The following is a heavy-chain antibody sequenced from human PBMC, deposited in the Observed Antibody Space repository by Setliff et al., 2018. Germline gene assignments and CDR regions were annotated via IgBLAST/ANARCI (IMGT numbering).Heavy chain of an antibody. D-gene: IGHD3-16*01. CDR3: ARVGDMAHYYYMDV. J-gene: IGHJ6*03. Sequence: PSETLSLTCAAYGGTFSDYYWSWIRQPPGKGLEWIGYIYYSGSTNYNPSLKSRVTISVDTSKNQFSLKRSSVTAADTAVYYCARVGDMAHYYYMDVWGKGTTVTVSS. CDR1: GGTFSDYY. V-gene: IGHV4-59*01. CDR2: IYYSGST.